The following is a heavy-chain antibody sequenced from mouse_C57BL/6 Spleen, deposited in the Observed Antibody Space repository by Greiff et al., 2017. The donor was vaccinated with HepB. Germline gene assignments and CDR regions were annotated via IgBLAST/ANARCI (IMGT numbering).Heavy chain of an antibody. CDR2: ISSGGDYI. Sequence: EVMLVESGEGLVKPGGSLKLSCAASGFTFSSYAMSWVRQTPEKRLEWVAYISSGGDYIYYADTVKGRFTISRDNARNTLYLQMSSLKSEDTAMYYCTRVPYGNYAWYFDVWGTGTTVTVSS. V-gene: IGHV5-9-1*02. CDR1: GFTFSSYA. J-gene: IGHJ1*03. D-gene: IGHD2-1*01. CDR3: TRVPYGNYAWYFDV.